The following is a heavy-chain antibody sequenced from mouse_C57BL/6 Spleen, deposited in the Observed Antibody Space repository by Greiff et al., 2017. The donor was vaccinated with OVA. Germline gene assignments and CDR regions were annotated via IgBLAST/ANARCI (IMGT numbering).Heavy chain of an antibody. V-gene: IGHV1-64*01. D-gene: IGHD1-1*01. J-gene: IGHJ2*01. CDR1: GYTFTSYW. CDR2: IHPNSGST. CDR3: ARPITTVVSYFDY. Sequence: QVQLQQPGAELVKPGASVKLSCKASGYTFTSYWMHWVKQRPGQGLEWIGMIHPNSGSTNYNEKFASKATLTVDKSSSTAYMQLSSLTSEDSAVYYCARPITTVVSYFDYWGQGTTLTVSS.